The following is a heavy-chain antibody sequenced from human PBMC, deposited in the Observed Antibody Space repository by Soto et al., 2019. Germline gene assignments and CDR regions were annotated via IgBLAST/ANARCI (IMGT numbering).Heavy chain of an antibody. D-gene: IGHD2-21*01. Sequence: QVQLVQSGAEVKKPGSSVKVSCKASGGTFGSYAITWVRRAPGQGLEWLGGIIPILNSPAYAQKFQARVVITADEITNTAYMELNCLRFDDTAVYYCAREAPYCTSATCPKFYDMDVWGQGTTVTVAS. CDR1: GGTFGSYA. CDR3: AREAPYCTSATCPKFYDMDV. J-gene: IGHJ6*02. V-gene: IGHV1-69*01. CDR2: IIPILNSP.